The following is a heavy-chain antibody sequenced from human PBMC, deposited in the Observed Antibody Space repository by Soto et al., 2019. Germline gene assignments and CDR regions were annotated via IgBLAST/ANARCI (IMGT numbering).Heavy chain of an antibody. V-gene: IGHV3-30-3*01. D-gene: IGHD2-21*01. CDR2: TSSDGGTK. CDR1: GFTFSRYS. CDR3: AREVVLTEWYFDN. Sequence: GGSLRLSCVTSGFTFSRYSMHWFRQAPGKGLEWVAVTSSDGGTKFYADPVKGRFTVSRDNSKNTLYLQMNSLRPEDAAVYYCAREVVLTEWYFDNWGQGILVTVSS. J-gene: IGHJ4*02.